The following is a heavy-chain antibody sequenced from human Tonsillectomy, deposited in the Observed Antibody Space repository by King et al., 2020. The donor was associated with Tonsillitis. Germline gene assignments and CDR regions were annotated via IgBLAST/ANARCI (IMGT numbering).Heavy chain of an antibody. CDR2: ITWDGGST. J-gene: IGHJ6*02. CDR3: AKDITAVEMPTIHYYGMDV. V-gene: IGHV3-43*01. D-gene: IGHD5-24*01. Sequence: HWVRQVPGKGLEWVSLITWDGGSTYYADSVKGRFTISRDNSKNSLYMQMTSLRTDDTALYYGAKDITAVEMPTIHYYGMDVWGQGTTVTVSS.